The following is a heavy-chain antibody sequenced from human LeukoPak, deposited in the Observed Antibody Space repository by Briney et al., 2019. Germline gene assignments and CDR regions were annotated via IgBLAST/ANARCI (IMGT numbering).Heavy chain of an antibody. Sequence: GGSLRLSCAASGFTFSDYYMSWLRQAPGKGLEWVSYISSDSSTIYYADSVKGRFTISRDNAKNSLYLQMNSLRAEDTAVYCCARVNLDDSSGYFPLGFDYWGQGTLVTVSS. CDR1: GFTFSDYY. V-gene: IGHV3-11*04. D-gene: IGHD3-22*01. CDR2: ISSDSSTI. CDR3: ARVNLDDSSGYFPLGFDY. J-gene: IGHJ4*02.